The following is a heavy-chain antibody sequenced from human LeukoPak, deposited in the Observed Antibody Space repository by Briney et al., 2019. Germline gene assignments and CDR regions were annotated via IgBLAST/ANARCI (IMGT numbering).Heavy chain of an antibody. CDR3: ARGGYSYGTENYYYGMDV. CDR2: INWNGGST. V-gene: IGHV3-20*01. Sequence: GGSLRLSCAASGFTFDDYGMSWVRQAPGKGLEWVSGINWNGGSTGYADSVKGRFIISRDNAKNSLYLQMNSLRAEDTALYHCARGGYSYGTENYYYGMDVWGQGTTVTVSS. J-gene: IGHJ6*02. D-gene: IGHD5-18*01. CDR1: GFTFDDYG.